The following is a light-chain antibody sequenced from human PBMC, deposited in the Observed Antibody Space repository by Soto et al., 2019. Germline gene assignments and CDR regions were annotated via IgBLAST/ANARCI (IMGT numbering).Light chain of an antibody. CDR2: KAS. CDR3: QQYHSYAFP. Sequence: DIQMTQSPSTLPASVGDRVTISCRASQNIDPFLAWSQHKPGKAPKLLIYKASVLETEDPSRFSGSGSGTEFTLTIGSLQPDDFATYYCQQYHSYAFPFGPGTNVDVK. CDR1: QNIDPF. J-gene: IGKJ3*01. V-gene: IGKV1-5*03.